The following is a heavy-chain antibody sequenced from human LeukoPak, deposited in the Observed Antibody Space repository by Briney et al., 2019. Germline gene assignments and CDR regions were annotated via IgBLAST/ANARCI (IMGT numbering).Heavy chain of an antibody. CDR1: GGSISSYY. V-gene: IGHV4-59*08. D-gene: IGHD4-23*01. CDR3: ATLTTVITPSFFDY. CDR2: IYYTGST. Sequence: SETLSLTCTVSGGSISSYYWSWIRQPPGKGLEWIGFIYYTGSTNYNPFLKSRVTISVDTSKNQFSLKLSSVAAADTAVYYCATLTTVITPSFFDYWGQGTLVTVSS. J-gene: IGHJ4*02.